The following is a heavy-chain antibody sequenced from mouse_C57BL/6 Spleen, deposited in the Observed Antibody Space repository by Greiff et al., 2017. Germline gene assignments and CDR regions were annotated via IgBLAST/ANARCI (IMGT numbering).Heavy chain of an antibody. V-gene: IGHV1-22*01. Sequence: EVQLQQSGPELVKPGASVKMSCKASGYTFTDYNMHWVKQSHGKSLEWIGYINPNNGGTSYNQKFKGKATLTVNKSSSTAYMELRSLTSEDSAVYYCARGNFYYGSSMDYWGQGTSVTVSS. CDR1: GYTFTDYN. J-gene: IGHJ4*01. CDR3: ARGNFYYGSSMDY. CDR2: INPNNGGT. D-gene: IGHD1-1*01.